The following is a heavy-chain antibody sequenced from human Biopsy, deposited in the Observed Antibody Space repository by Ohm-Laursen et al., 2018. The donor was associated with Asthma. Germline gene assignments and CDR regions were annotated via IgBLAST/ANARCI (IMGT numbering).Heavy chain of an antibody. CDR3: ASRGGDFWSGYYMDY. D-gene: IGHD3-3*01. CDR2: ISFDGGYE. J-gene: IGHJ4*02. Sequence: SLRLSCTASGFSFGSFGMHWVRQVPGKGPEWVALISFDGGYEYYADSVKGRFTISRDNPMKRLYLQMSSLTAEDTAVYYCASRGGDFWSGYYMDYWGQGTLVTVSS. V-gene: IGHV3-30*03. CDR1: GFSFGSFG.